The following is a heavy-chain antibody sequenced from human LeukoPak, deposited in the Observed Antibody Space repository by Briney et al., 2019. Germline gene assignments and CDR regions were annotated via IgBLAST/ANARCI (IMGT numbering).Heavy chain of an antibody. CDR1: GGSFSGSY. CDR2: INHSGST. D-gene: IGHD6-13*01. Sequence: PSETLSLTCAVYGGSFSGSYSSWIRQPPGKGLEWIGEINHSGSTNHNPSLKSRVTISVDTSKNQFSLKLSSVTAADTAVYYCASSIAAAGWYYFEDWGQGTLVTVSS. V-gene: IGHV4-34*01. J-gene: IGHJ4*02. CDR3: ASSIAAAGWYYFED.